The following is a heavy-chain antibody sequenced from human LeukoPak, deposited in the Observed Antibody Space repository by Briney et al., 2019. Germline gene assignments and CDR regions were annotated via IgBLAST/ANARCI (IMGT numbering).Heavy chain of an antibody. J-gene: IGHJ5*02. D-gene: IGHD2-2*01. CDR2: TYYRSTWYN. Sequence: SQTLSLTCAISGDSVSSNSVTWNWIRQSPSRGLEWLGRTYYRSTWYNDYAVSVRGRTTVNPDTSKNQFSLHLNSVTPEDTAVYYCARRLTQYDCFDPWGQGILVTVSS. V-gene: IGHV6-1*01. CDR1: GDSVSSNSVT. CDR3: ARRLTQYDCFDP.